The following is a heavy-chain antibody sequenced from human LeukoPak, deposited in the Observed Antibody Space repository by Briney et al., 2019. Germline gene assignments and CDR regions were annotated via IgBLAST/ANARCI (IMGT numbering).Heavy chain of an antibody. CDR1: GFTFSDSY. Sequence: GGSLRLSCAASGFTFSDSYMTWIRQAPRKGLEWVSYISNSGSSIYYADSVKGRFTTSRDNAKSSLYLQMNSLRAEDTAVYYCARNTPQFDYWGQGTLVTVSS. V-gene: IGHV3-11*04. CDR2: ISNSGSSI. J-gene: IGHJ4*02. CDR3: ARNTPQFDY. D-gene: IGHD1-14*01.